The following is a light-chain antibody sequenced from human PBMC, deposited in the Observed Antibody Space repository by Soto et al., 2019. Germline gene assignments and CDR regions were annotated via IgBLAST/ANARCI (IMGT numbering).Light chain of an antibody. V-gene: IGLV1-44*01. CDR2: SNN. J-gene: IGLJ2*01. Sequence: QPVLTQPPSASGTPGQRVTISCSGSSSNIGSNCVNWYRQLPGTAPKLLIYSNNQRPSGVPDRFSGSKSGTSASLAISGLQSEDEADYYCAAWDDSLNGVVFGGGTKVTVL. CDR3: AAWDDSLNGVV. CDR1: SSNIGSNC.